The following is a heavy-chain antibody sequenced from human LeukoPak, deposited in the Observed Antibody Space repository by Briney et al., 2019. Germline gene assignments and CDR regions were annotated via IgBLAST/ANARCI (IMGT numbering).Heavy chain of an antibody. CDR1: GAPVNFYY. D-gene: IGHD3-10*01. V-gene: IGHV4-4*07. Sequence: PSETLSLTCTVSGAPVNFYYLSWIRHSAEKGLEWIGRIYTRGNTNYNPSLKSRVTLSVDTSRNQFSPMLSSVTAADTAVYYCAKESRLGGASGSHHFDYWGQGVLVTVSS. CDR3: AKESRLGGASGSHHFDY. J-gene: IGHJ4*02. CDR2: IYTRGNT.